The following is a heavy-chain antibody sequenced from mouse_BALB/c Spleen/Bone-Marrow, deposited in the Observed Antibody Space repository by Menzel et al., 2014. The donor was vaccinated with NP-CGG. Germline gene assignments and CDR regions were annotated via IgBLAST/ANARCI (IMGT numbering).Heavy chain of an antibody. J-gene: IGHJ2*01. CDR3: ARKDYRYDYFDY. CDR1: GFSLTSYD. D-gene: IGHD2-14*01. Sequence: VQLQQSGPGLVQPSQSLSITCTVSGFSLTSYDVHWVRQSPGKGLEWLGGIWSGGGTDYDAAFISRLNITKDNSKSQVFFKMNSLQADDTAIYFCARKDYRYDYFDYWGQGTTLTVSS. CDR2: IWSGGGT. V-gene: IGHV2-4-1*01.